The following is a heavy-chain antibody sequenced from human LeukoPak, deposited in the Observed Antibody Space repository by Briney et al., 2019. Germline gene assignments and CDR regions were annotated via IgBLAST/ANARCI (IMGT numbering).Heavy chain of an antibody. CDR2: ITGSGRNA. V-gene: IGHV3-23*01. CDR3: AKEIPVAVYFDF. D-gene: IGHD1-14*01. Sequence: GGSLRLSCTASGFTFSSYAMSWVRQAPGKGLEWVSAITGSGRNAYYADSVKGRSTVSRDNSKSTMWLQMNSLRAEDTAVYYCAKEIPVAVYFDFWGQGTLVSVSS. CDR1: GFTFSSYA. J-gene: IGHJ4*02.